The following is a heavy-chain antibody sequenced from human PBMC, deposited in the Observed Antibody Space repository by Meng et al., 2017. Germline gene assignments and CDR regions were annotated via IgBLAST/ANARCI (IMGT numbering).Heavy chain of an antibody. D-gene: IGHD6-19*01. Sequence: QVQLVQAGTALKEPGAAVKVSCKASGYHFSTNVMNWVRQAPGEGLEWMGWINTKTGKPTYAQGFTGRLAFSLDTSASTAFLQINSLKAEDTAVYYCARAHSSGWYSFFDYWGQGTLVTVSS. V-gene: IGHV7-4-1*02. J-gene: IGHJ4*02. CDR2: INTKTGKP. CDR1: GYHFSTNV. CDR3: ARAHSSGWYSFFDY.